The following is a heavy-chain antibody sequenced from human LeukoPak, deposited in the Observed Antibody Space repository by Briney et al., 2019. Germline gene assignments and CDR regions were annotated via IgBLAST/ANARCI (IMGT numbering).Heavy chain of an antibody. CDR2: INPIGGST. Sequence: ASVKVSCKASGYTLTRYYMHWVRQAPGQGVEWMGIINPIGGSTRYAQKFQGRVTMTRDMSTSTVYMELSSLRSEDTAVYYCARVRDYDSSGYDIDAFDIWGQGTMVTVSS. V-gene: IGHV1-46*01. J-gene: IGHJ3*02. CDR3: ARVRDYDSSGYDIDAFDI. D-gene: IGHD3-22*01. CDR1: GYTLTRYY.